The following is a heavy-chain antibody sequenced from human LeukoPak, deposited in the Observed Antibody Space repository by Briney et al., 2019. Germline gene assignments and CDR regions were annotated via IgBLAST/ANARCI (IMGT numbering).Heavy chain of an antibody. V-gene: IGHV4-59*01. CDR2: LYYTGTT. CDR3: ARAVSEYTYGTRFDY. J-gene: IGHJ4*02. D-gene: IGHD5-18*01. CDR1: GGYINSYY. Sequence: SETLSLTCSVSGGYINSYYWSWIRQPPGKGLEWIGNLYYTGTTSYNPSLKSRVTIPADTSKTQFSLNINSVTAADTAVYFCARAVSEYTYGTRFDYWGPGTLVAVSS.